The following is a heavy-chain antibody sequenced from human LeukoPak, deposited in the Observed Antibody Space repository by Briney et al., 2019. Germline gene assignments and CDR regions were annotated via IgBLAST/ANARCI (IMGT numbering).Heavy chain of an antibody. CDR2: IRPDGSEG. CDR3: ARELYSAAGFN. CDR1: GFTFSRYW. V-gene: IGHV3-7*05. D-gene: IGHD4-11*01. Sequence: GGSLRLSCAASGFTFSRYWMGWVRQAPGKGLEWVANIRPDGSEGYYVDSLKGRFTISRDNTKNSLYLQMSSLRADDAAVYYCARELYSAAGFNWGRGTLVTVSS. J-gene: IGHJ4*02.